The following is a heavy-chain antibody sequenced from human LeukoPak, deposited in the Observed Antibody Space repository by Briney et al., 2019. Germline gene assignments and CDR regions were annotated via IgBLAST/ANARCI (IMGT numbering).Heavy chain of an antibody. Sequence: PSETLSLTCTVSGGSISSSSYYWGWIRQPPGKGLEWIGSIYYSGSTYYNPSLKSRVTISVDTSKNQFSLKLSSVTAADTAVYYCARRRLQYYYDSSGYFSSWGQGTLVTVSS. CDR2: IYYSGST. CDR3: ARRRLQYYYDSSGYFSS. D-gene: IGHD3-22*01. V-gene: IGHV4-39*01. J-gene: IGHJ5*02. CDR1: GGSISSSSYY.